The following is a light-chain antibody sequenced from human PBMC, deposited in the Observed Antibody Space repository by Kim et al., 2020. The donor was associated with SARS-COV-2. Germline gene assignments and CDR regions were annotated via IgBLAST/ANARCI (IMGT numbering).Light chain of an antibody. Sequence: PGERPPLSCRASQSVTSSLAWYQQKPGQAPRLRIYDASNRATGIPARISGSGSGTDFTLTISSREPEDFAIYYCQQRSNWPRTFGQGTKVDIK. J-gene: IGKJ1*01. CDR3: QQRSNWPRT. CDR1: QSVTSS. V-gene: IGKV3-11*01. CDR2: DAS.